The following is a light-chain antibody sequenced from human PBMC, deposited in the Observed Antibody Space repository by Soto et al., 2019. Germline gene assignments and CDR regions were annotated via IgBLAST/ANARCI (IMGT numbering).Light chain of an antibody. Sequence: DIQMTQSPSSLSASVGDRVTITCRASQSISSYLNWYQQKPGKAPQLLIHAASSLQSGVPSRFSGSGSGTDFTLTISSLQPEDFATYYCQQSYSTPLTFGGGTKVQIK. J-gene: IGKJ4*01. CDR2: AAS. CDR1: QSISSY. CDR3: QQSYSTPLT. V-gene: IGKV1-39*01.